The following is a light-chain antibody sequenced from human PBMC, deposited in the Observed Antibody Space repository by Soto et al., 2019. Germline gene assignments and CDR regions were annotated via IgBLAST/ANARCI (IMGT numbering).Light chain of an antibody. CDR1: SSDVGGYNY. J-gene: IGLJ1*01. CDR3: SSYTSSSTLYV. CDR2: DVS. Sequence: QSVLTQPASVSGSPGQSITIPCTGTSSDVGGYNYVSWYQQHPGKAPKLMIYDVSNRPSGVSYRFSGSKSGNTASLTISGLQAEDEADYYCSSYTSSSTLYVFGTGTKVTVL. V-gene: IGLV2-14*03.